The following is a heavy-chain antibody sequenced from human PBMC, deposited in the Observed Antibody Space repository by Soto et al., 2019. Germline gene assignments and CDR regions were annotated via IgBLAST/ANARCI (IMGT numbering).Heavy chain of an antibody. V-gene: IGHV4-59*08. CDR2: IYYSGST. J-gene: IGHJ4*02. D-gene: IGHD4-17*01. CDR1: GGSISSYY. Sequence: SETLSLTCTVSGGSISSYYWSWIRQPPGKGLEWIGYIYYSGSTNYNPSLKSRVTISVDTSKNQFSLKLSSVTAADTAVYYCARLCHDYGDYSDYWGQGTLVTVSS. CDR3: ARLCHDYGDYSDY.